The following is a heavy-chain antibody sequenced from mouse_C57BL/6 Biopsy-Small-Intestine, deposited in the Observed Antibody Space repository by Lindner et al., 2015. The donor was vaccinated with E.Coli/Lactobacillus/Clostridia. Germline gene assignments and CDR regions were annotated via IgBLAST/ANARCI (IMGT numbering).Heavy chain of an antibody. J-gene: IGHJ4*01. V-gene: IGHV1-81*01. CDR1: GGTFSRYG. CDR3: ASGEGHCGISSCTSDY. CDR2: LIPIYGTA. D-gene: IGHD1-1*02. Sequence: SVKVSCKASGGTFSRYGISWVRQAPGQGLEWMGGLIPIYGTANYAQKFQGRVTITADESTTTAYMELSSLRSEDTAVYYCASGEGHCGISSCTSDYWGQGTLVTVSS.